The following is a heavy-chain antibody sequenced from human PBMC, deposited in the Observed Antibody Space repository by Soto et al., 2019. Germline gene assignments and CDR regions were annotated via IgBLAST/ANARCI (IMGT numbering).Heavy chain of an antibody. CDR3: ARRGYGSRWPNVYMDV. Sequence: EAQLVESGGGLVQPGGSLRLSCAASGFTFSNYEMHWVRQAPGKGLEYVSGISNNGAHTDYAKSVKGRFTISRDNSENTLYLQMGSLRAEDMALYYYARRGYGSRWPNVYMDVWGKGTTVTVSS. CDR1: GFTFSNYE. D-gene: IGHD6-13*01. CDR2: ISNNGAHT. J-gene: IGHJ6*03. V-gene: IGHV3-64*01.